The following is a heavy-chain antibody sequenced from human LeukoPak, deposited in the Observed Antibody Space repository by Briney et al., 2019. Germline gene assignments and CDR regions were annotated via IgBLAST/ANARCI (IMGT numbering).Heavy chain of an antibody. D-gene: IGHD6-19*01. J-gene: IGHJ4*02. CDR2: IYYSGST. Sequence: SETLSLTCTVSGGSISSYYWSWIRQPPGKGLEWIGYIYYSGSTNYNPSLKSRVTISVDTSKNQFSLKLTSVTAADTATYYCARETSLAGFASGLGFNYWGQGILVTVSS. V-gene: IGHV4-59*01. CDR3: ARETSLAGFASGLGFNY. CDR1: GGSISSYY.